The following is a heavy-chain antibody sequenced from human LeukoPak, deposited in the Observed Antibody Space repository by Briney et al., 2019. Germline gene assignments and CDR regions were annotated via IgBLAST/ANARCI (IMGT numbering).Heavy chain of an antibody. Sequence: ASVKVSCKASGYPFGTYYIHWVRQAPGQGLEWVGCINPRNGATNYTQRFQGRITLTTVTSVTTAYMDLSRLTSDDTAVYFCARAGYDYGDSFDFWGQGTLLTVSS. V-gene: IGHV1-2*02. J-gene: IGHJ4*02. CDR2: INPRNGAT. CDR1: GYPFGTYY. CDR3: ARAGYDYGDSFDF. D-gene: IGHD4-17*01.